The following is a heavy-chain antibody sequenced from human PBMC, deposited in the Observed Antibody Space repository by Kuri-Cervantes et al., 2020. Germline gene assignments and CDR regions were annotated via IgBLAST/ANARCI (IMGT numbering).Heavy chain of an antibody. V-gene: IGHV3-23*01. D-gene: IGHD1-26*01. J-gene: IGHJ4*02. CDR3: TRHEEGAKGY. CDR1: GFTFNTYV. CDR2: ISETGDRT. Sequence: GESLKISCAASGFTFNTYVMSWVRQAPGRGPEWVSAISETGDRTYYADSVKGRFTISRDDSKNTAYLQMNSLKTEDTAVYYCTRHEEGAKGYWGQGTLVTVSS.